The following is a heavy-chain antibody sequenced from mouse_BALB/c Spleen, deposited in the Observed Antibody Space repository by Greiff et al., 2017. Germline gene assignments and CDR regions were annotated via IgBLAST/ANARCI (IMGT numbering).Heavy chain of an antibody. Sequence: VQGVESGPGLVQPSQSLSITCTVSGFSLTSYGVHWVRQSPGKGLEWLGVIWSGGSTDYNAAFISRLSISKDNSKSQVFFKMNSLQANDTAIYYCARRSYGNYHYWYFDVWGAGTTVTVSS. CDR3: ARRSYGNYHYWYFDV. CDR2: IWSGGST. V-gene: IGHV2-2*02. J-gene: IGHJ1*01. D-gene: IGHD2-1*01. CDR1: GFSLTSYG.